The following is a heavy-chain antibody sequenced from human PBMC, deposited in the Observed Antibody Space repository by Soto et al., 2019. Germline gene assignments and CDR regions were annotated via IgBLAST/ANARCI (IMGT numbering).Heavy chain of an antibody. V-gene: IGHV2-5*02. CDR1: GFSLSTSGVG. J-gene: IGHJ4*02. D-gene: IGHD3-22*01. CDR3: ARGDSTGYYPY. Sequence: QITLKESGPTLMKPTQTLTLTCTLSGFSLSTSGVGVGWIRQPPGKALEWLALIYWDDAKRYSPSLKNRITIAMDTSKNHVVLTMTNMDPVDTATYYCARGDSTGYYPYWGPGTLVTVSS. CDR2: IYWDDAK.